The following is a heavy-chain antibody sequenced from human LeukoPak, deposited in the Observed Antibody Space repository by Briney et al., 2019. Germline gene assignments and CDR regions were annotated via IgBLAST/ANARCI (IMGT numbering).Heavy chain of an antibody. J-gene: IGHJ6*02. CDR3: ARSPRRLGYCSGGSCYYYYGMDV. Sequence: PSETLSLTCAVYGGSFSGYYWSWIRQPPGKGLEWIGEINHSGSTNYNPSLTSRVTISVDTSKNQFSLKLSSVTAADTAVYYYARSPRRLGYCSGGSCYYYYGMDVWGQGTTVTVSS. CDR1: GGSFSGYY. V-gene: IGHV4-34*01. D-gene: IGHD2-15*01. CDR2: INHSGST.